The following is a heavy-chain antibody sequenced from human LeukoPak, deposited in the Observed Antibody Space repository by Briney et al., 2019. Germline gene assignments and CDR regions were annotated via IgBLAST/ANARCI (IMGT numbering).Heavy chain of an antibody. Sequence: ASVKVSCKASRYTFTSYDINWVRQATGQGREWMGWMNPNSGNTGYAQKFQGRVTITRNTSISTAYMELSSLRSEDTAVYYCARSPPPDGDYEEWFDPWGQGTLVTVSS. J-gene: IGHJ5*02. CDR1: RYTFTSYD. D-gene: IGHD4-17*01. CDR3: ARSPPPDGDYEEWFDP. V-gene: IGHV1-8*03. CDR2: MNPNSGNT.